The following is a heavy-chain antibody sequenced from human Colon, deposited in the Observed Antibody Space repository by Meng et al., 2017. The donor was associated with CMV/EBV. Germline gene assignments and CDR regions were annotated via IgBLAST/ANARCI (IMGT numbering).Heavy chain of an antibody. Sequence: GGSLRLSCAATGFGFSKYEMNWLRQAPGKGLEWISYISSSGSSIYYADSVEGRFTISRDNAKSSLYLEMTGLRGEDTAVYYCARDPFIKAFDIWGQGTMVTV. V-gene: IGHV3-48*03. CDR3: ARDPFIKAFDI. CDR2: ISSSGSSI. J-gene: IGHJ3*02. CDR1: GFGFSKYE.